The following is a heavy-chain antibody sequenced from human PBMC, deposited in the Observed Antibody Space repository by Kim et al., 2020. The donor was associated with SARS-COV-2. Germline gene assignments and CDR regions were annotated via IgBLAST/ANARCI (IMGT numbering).Heavy chain of an antibody. CDR3: STKLAAAGGF. Sequence: GGSLRLSCAASGFTVSSNYMSWLRQAPGKGLEWLSVIYCVDKTYCVESAKGRLTISRNYSTNTLLLQLISLRVEYTAVYYCSTKLAAAGGFWRQVTLFTV. V-gene: IGHV3-66*01. CDR1: GFTVSSNY. D-gene: IGHD6-13*01. CDR2: IYCVDKT. J-gene: IGHJ1*01.